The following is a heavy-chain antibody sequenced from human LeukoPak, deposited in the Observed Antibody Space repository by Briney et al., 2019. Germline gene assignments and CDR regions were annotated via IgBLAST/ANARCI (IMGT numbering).Heavy chain of an antibody. CDR2: IYSGATT. Sequence: PGGSLKLSCAASGFSVSNYYMNWVRQAPGKGLEWVSLIYSGATTYYADSVKGRFTISRDDSTNTLYLQMNNLRAEDTALYHCAGDAGSLNGFNLWGQGTLVTVSS. V-gene: IGHV3-53*01. J-gene: IGHJ5*02. CDR1: GFSVSNYY. CDR3: AGDAGSLNGFNL. D-gene: IGHD1-1*01.